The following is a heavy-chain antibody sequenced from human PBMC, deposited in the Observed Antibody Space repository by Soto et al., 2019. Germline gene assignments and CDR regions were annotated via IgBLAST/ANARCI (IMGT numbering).Heavy chain of an antibody. CDR1: GYSFTTYW. D-gene: IGHD4-17*01. CDR2: IDPSDSYT. Sequence: GESLKISCKASGYSFTTYWIGWVRQMPGKGLEWMGRIDPSDSYTTYSPSFQGHVTISLDKSISTAYLQWSSLKASDTAMYYCARQSDNGASWFDNWGQGTLVTVSS. V-gene: IGHV5-10-1*01. CDR3: ARQSDNGASWFDN. J-gene: IGHJ4*02.